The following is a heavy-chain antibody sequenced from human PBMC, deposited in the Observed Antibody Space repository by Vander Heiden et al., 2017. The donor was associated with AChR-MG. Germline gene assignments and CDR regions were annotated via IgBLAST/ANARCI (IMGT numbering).Heavy chain of an antibody. V-gene: IGHV4-34*01. D-gene: IGHD3-16*01. CDR2: INDGGNV. Sequence: QVQFQQWGAGLLKPSETLSVTCAVSGVSFSGYYWSWIRQSPGKGLEWIGEINDGGNVNYNPSLESRVTLSADPSKKEFSLKVNSVTAADTAVYYCARTQGAFDAWGQGTMVTVSS. CDR3: ARTQGAFDA. J-gene: IGHJ3*01. CDR1: GVSFSGYY.